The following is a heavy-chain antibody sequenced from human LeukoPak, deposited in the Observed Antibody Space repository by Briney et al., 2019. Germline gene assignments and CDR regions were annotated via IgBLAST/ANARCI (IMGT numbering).Heavy chain of an antibody. CDR3: ASGYCSGGSCHSPYYYYMDV. J-gene: IGHJ6*03. CDR1: GGSVSSRHYY. CDR2: VYYSGTT. D-gene: IGHD2-15*01. V-gene: IGHV4-39*01. Sequence: SETLSLTCTVSGGSVSSRHYYWGWIRQPPGKGLEWIGSVYYSGTTYYNPSLKSRVTISVDTSKNEFSLKVNSVTAADTAVYYCASGYCSGGSCHSPYYYYMDVWGKGTTVTISS.